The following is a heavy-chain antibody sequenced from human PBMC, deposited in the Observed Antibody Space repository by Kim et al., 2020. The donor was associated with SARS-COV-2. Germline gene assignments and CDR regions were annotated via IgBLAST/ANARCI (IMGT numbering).Heavy chain of an antibody. CDR1: GFTFGDYA. Sequence: GGSLRLSCAASGFTFGDYAMHWVRQAPGKGLEWVSGITSNSGKIDYADSVKGRFTISRDDAKHSLYLEMNSLRDEDTALYYCAKDEGSSGWLDFDYWGQGTLVTVSS. V-gene: IGHV3-9*01. CDR3: AKDEGSSGWLDFDY. CDR2: ITSNSGKI. J-gene: IGHJ4*02. D-gene: IGHD6-19*01.